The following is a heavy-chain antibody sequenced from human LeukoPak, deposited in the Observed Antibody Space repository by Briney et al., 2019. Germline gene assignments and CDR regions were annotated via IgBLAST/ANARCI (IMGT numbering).Heavy chain of an antibody. CDR1: GFTFSDYY. Sequence: NTGGSLRLSCAASGFTFSDYYMSWIRQAPGKGLEWVSYISSSGSTIYYADSVKGRFTISRDNAKNSLYLQMNSLRAEDTAVYYCARDLSPLGGYSYGSDAFDIWGQGTMVTVSS. V-gene: IGHV3-11*04. D-gene: IGHD5-18*01. J-gene: IGHJ3*02. CDR3: ARDLSPLGGYSYGSDAFDI. CDR2: ISSSGSTI.